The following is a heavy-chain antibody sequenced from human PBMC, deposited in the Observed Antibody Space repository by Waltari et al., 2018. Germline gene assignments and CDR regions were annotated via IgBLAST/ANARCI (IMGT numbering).Heavy chain of an antibody. V-gene: IGHV4-38-2*01. Sequence: QVQLQESGPGLVKPSETLSLTCAVSGYSISSGYYWGWIRQPPGKGLEWIGSIYHSGSTYYNPSLKSRVTISVDTSKNQCSLKLSAVTAADTAVYYCARRQQLVRFDYWGQGTLVTVSS. CDR2: IYHSGST. J-gene: IGHJ4*02. CDR3: ARRQQLVRFDY. D-gene: IGHD6-6*01. CDR1: GYSISSGYY.